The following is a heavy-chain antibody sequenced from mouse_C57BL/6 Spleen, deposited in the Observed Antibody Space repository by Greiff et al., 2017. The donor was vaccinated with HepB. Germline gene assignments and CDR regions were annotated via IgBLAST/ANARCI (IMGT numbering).Heavy chain of an antibody. J-gene: IGHJ3*01. Sequence: QVQLQQSGAELARPGASVKLSCKASGYTFTSYGISWVKQRTGQGLEWIGEIYPRSGNTYYNEKFKGKATLTADKSSSTAYMELRSLTSEDSAVYFCASGTTVVATDWGQGTLVTVSA. D-gene: IGHD1-1*01. CDR2: IYPRSGNT. V-gene: IGHV1-81*01. CDR1: GYTFTSYG. CDR3: ASGTTVVATD.